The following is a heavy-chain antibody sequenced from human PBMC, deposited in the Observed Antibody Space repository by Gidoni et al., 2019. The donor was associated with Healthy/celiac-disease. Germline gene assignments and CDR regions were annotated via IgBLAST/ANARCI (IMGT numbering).Heavy chain of an antibody. CDR2: IYTSGST. CDR1: GGSLSSGSYY. Sequence: QVQLQESGPGLVKPSQTLSLTCTVSGGSLSSGSYYWSWIRQPAGKGLEWIGRIYTSGSTNYNPSLKSRVTISVETSKNQFSLKLSSVTAADTAVYYCARDSEWSSSSSDRYYYYYGMDVWGQGTTVTVSS. D-gene: IGHD6-6*01. V-gene: IGHV4-61*02. J-gene: IGHJ6*02. CDR3: ARDSEWSSSSSDRYYYYYGMDV.